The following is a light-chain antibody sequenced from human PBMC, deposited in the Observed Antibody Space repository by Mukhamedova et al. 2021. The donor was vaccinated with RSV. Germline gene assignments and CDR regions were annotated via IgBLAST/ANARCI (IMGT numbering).Light chain of an antibody. Sequence: RPSGVSDRFSGSKSGNTASLTISGLRAEDEADYYCTSYSTSYTIRPFYVFGTGTAVTVL. J-gene: IGLJ1*01. CDR3: TSYSTSYTIRPFYV. V-gene: IGLV2-14*02.